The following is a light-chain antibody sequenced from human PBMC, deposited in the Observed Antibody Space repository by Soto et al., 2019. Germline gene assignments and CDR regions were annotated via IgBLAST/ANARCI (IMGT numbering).Light chain of an antibody. CDR2: AAS. CDR1: QGIKTD. J-gene: IGKJ4*01. V-gene: IGKV1-6*01. CDR3: LQDYNYPFT. Sequence: AIQMTQSPSSLSASVGDRVTITCRASQGIKTDLGWYQQKPGKAPKLLISAASSLESGVPSRFSGSGSGTDFTLTITSLQPEDFATYYCLQDYNYPFTFGGGTRVEVK.